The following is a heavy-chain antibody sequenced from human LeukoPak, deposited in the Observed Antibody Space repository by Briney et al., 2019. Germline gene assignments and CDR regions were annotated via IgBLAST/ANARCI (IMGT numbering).Heavy chain of an antibody. Sequence: GGSLRLSCAASGFTFSSYAMHWVRQAPGKGLEYVSAISSNGGSTYYANSVKGRFTISRDNSKNTLYPQMGSLRAEDMAMYYCAREDSGSYSYYFDYWGQGTLVTVSS. CDR3: AREDSGSYSYYFDY. CDR2: ISSNGGST. CDR1: GFTFSSYA. D-gene: IGHD1-26*01. V-gene: IGHV3-64*01. J-gene: IGHJ4*02.